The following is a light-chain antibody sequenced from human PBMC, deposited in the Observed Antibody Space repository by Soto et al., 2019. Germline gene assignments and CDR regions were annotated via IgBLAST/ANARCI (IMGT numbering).Light chain of an antibody. Sequence: QSVLIQPPSASGTPGQRVTVSCSGGSSNIGSYTVNWYQQLPGAAPKLLIYSNNNRPSGVPDRFSGSKSGTSASLAITGLQPEDEAHYYCQSYDGGLSVSKVFGGGTKLTVL. V-gene: IGLV1-44*01. CDR3: QSYDGGLSVSKV. J-gene: IGLJ2*01. CDR1: SSNIGSYT. CDR2: SNN.